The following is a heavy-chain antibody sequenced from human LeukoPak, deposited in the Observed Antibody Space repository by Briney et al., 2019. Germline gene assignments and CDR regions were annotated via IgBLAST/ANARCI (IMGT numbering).Heavy chain of an antibody. D-gene: IGHD4-23*01. CDR2: IYTSGST. V-gene: IGHV4-4*07. CDR1: GGSISSYY. CDR3: ARLPPRGGNSGWYFDL. Sequence: SETLSLTCTVSGGSISSYYWSWIRQPAGKGLEWIGRIYTSGSTNYNPSLKSRVTMSVDTSKNQFSLKLSSVTAADTAVYYCARLPPRGGNSGWYFDLWGRGTLVTVSS. J-gene: IGHJ2*01.